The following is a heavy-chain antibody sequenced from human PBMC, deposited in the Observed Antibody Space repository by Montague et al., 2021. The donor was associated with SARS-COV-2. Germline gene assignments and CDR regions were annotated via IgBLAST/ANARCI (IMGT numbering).Heavy chain of an antibody. J-gene: IGHJ6*02. CDR2: ISYDGSNK. D-gene: IGHD1-26*01. Sequence: SLRLSCAASEFTFSSYAMHWVRQAPGKGLEWVAVISYDGSNKYYADSVKGRFTISRDNSKNTLYLQMNSLRAEDTAVYYCARVIGGYYGMDVWGQGTTVTVSS. CDR3: ARVIGGYYGMDV. CDR1: EFTFSSYA. V-gene: IGHV3-30-3*01.